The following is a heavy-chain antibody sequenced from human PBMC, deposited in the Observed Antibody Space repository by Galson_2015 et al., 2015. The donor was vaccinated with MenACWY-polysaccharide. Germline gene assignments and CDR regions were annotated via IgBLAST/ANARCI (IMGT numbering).Heavy chain of an antibody. J-gene: IGHJ4*02. V-gene: IGHV3-43*01. CDR1: GFTFDDYT. Sequence: SLRLSCAASGFTFDDYTMHWVRQAPGKGLEWVSLISWDGGSTYYAGSVKGRFTISRDNSKNSLYLQMNSVRTEDTALYYCAKGEVFDYWGQGTLVTVSS. CDR2: ISWDGGST. CDR3: AKGEVFDY. D-gene: IGHD2-21*01.